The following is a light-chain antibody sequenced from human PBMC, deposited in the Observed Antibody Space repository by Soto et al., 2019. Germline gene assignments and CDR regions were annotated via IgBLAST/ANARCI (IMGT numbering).Light chain of an antibody. CDR3: QQRSNWPPMYP. J-gene: IGKJ2*01. Sequence: EIVLTQSPATLSLSPGERATLSCRASQSVSSYLAWYQQKPGQAPRLLIYDASNRATGIPARFSGSGSGTDFTLTLSSLEPEDFAVYYCQQRSNWPPMYPLGQGTKLEL. CDR2: DAS. V-gene: IGKV3-11*01. CDR1: QSVSSY.